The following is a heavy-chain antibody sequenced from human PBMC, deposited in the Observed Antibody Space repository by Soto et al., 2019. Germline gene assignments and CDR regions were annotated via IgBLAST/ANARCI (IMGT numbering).Heavy chain of an antibody. CDR1: GGTFSSYA. CDR2: IIPIFGTA. J-gene: IGHJ6*02. CDR3: ASPWVTIFGVAENYYYYGMDV. D-gene: IGHD3-3*01. Sequence: GASVKVSCKASGGTFSSYAISWVRQAPGQGLEWMGGIIPIFGTANYAQKFQGRVTITADESTSTAYMELSSLRSEDTAVYYCASPWVTIFGVAENYYYYGMDVWGQGTTVTVSS. V-gene: IGHV1-69*13.